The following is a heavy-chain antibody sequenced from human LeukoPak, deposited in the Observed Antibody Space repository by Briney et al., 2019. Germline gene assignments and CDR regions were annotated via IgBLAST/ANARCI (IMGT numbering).Heavy chain of an antibody. V-gene: IGHV3-23*01. CDR3: AKDFRDYGDYVDAFDI. D-gene: IGHD4-17*01. Sequence: PSGGSLSLSCAASGFTFSSYAMSWVRQAPGKGLEWVSAISGSGGSTYYADSVKGRFTISRDNSKNTLYLQMNSLRAEDTAVYYCAKDFRDYGDYVDAFDIWGQGTMVTVSS. CDR2: ISGSGGST. J-gene: IGHJ3*02. CDR1: GFTFSSYA.